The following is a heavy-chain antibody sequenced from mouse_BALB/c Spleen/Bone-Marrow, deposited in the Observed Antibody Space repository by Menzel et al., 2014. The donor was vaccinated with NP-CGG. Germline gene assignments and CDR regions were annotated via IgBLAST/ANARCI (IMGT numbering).Heavy chain of an antibody. CDR3: ARPTTVVATGGSFDY. J-gene: IGHJ2*01. CDR2: ISSGGSYT. Sequence: VKLVESGGDLVKPGGSLKLSCAASGFTFSSYGMSWVRQTPDKRLEWVATISSGGSYTYYPDSVKERFTISRDNAKNTLYLQMSSLKSEDTAMYYCARPTTVVATGGSFDYWGQGTTLTVSS. D-gene: IGHD1-1*01. V-gene: IGHV5-6*02. CDR1: GFTFSSYG.